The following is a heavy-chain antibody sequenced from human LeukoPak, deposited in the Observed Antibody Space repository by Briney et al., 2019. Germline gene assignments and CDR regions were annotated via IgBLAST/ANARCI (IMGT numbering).Heavy chain of an antibody. CDR2: INGVGNST. J-gene: IGHJ5*02. Sequence: GGSLRLSCAGSGFNFSIFAMNWVRQAPGKGLEWVSSINGVGNSTYYADSMKGRFTVSRDNSKNTLYLQMNSLRAEDTALYYCAKRGLRGNWFHPWGQGTLVTVSS. D-gene: IGHD3-10*01. CDR1: GFNFSIFA. CDR3: AKRGLRGNWFHP. V-gene: IGHV3-23*01.